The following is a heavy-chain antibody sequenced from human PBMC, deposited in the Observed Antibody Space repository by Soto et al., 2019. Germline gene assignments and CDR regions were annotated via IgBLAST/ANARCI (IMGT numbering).Heavy chain of an antibody. Sequence: QVQLQQWGAGLLKPSETLSLTCAVYGGSFSGYYWSWLRQPPGKGLEWIGEINHSGSTNYNPSLKSRVTIAGDTSKNPFSLKLSSVTAADTAVYYCARGSHLVVVPAANWFDPWGQGTLVTVSS. CDR2: INHSGST. CDR1: GGSFSGYY. J-gene: IGHJ5*02. CDR3: ARGSHLVVVPAANWFDP. D-gene: IGHD2-2*01. V-gene: IGHV4-34*01.